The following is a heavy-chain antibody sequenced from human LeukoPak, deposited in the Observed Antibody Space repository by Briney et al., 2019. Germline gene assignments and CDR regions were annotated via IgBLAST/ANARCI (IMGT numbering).Heavy chain of an antibody. V-gene: IGHV3-23*01. CDR3: AKFDSSGWYFPFDY. Sequence: GGSLRLSCAASGFTFSSYAMSWVRQAPGKGLEWVSAISGSGGSTYYADSVKGRLTISRDNSKNTLYPQMNSLRAEDTAVYYCAKFDSSGWYFPFDYWGQGTLVIVSS. J-gene: IGHJ4*02. CDR1: GFTFSSYA. CDR2: ISGSGGST. D-gene: IGHD6-19*01.